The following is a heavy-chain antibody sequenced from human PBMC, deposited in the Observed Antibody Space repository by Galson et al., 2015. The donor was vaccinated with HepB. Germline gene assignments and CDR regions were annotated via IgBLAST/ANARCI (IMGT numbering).Heavy chain of an antibody. CDR3: AKPYRDIVLIDAFDI. V-gene: IGHV1-69*13. Sequence: SVKVSCKASGGTFSSYAISWVRQAPGQGLEWMGGIIPIFGTANYAQKFQGRVTITADESTSTAYMELSSLRSEDTAVYYCAKPYRDIVLIDAFDIWGQGTMVTVSS. D-gene: IGHD2-8*01. J-gene: IGHJ3*02. CDR2: IIPIFGTA. CDR1: GGTFSSYA.